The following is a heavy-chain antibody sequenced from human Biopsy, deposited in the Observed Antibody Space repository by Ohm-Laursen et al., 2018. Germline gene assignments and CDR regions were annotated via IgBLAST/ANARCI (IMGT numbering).Heavy chain of an antibody. J-gene: IGHJ2*01. Sequence: TLSLTCTASGDSISSYYWSWIRQPPGKGLQWIGYVYYTGSTDYNPSLQSRVTISVDTSKNHFSLRLRSVTPADTAIYYCARDRGYYSDRTVPGYFDLWGRGTLVTVSS. CDR1: GDSISSYY. CDR3: ARDRGYYSDRTVPGYFDL. D-gene: IGHD3-22*01. CDR2: VYYTGST. V-gene: IGHV4-59*01.